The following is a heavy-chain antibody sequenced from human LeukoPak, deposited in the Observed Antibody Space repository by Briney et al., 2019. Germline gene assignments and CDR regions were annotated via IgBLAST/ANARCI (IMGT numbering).Heavy chain of an antibody. D-gene: IGHD6-6*01. CDR1: GFTVSSNY. V-gene: IGHV3-53*01. CDR3: ARAHSSSSTFDL. Sequence: AGGSLRLSCAASGFTVSSNYMSWVRQAPGKGLEWVSVIYSGGSTYYADSVKGRFTISRDNTKNTLYLQLNSLRADDTAVYYCARAHSSSSTFDLWGQGTLVTVSS. CDR2: IYSGGST. J-gene: IGHJ4*02.